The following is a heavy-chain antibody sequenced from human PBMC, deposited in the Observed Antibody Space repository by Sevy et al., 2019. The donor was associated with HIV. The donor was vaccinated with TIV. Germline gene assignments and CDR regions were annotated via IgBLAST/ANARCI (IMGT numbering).Heavy chain of an antibody. CDR2: FEPEDGET. CDR3: ATTKDYYDRSGSPFDY. V-gene: IGHV1-24*01. J-gene: IGHJ4*02. D-gene: IGHD3-22*01. Sequence: ASVKVSCKVSGSTLTKLSMHWVRQVPGKGLEWMVSFEPEDGETIYARKFQGRVTMTEDTSTDTAYMVLSSLRSEDTAVYYCATTKDYYDRSGSPFDYWGQGTLVTVSS. CDR1: GSTLTKLS.